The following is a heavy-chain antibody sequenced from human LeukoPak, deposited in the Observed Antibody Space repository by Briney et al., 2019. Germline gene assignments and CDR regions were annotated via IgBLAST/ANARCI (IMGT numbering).Heavy chain of an antibody. V-gene: IGHV3-21*01. CDR1: GFSFSSYT. CDR2: ISGRSSQI. CDR3: ARDYPSEVDVVSMAPFDY. J-gene: IGHJ4*02. D-gene: IGHD2-21*01. Sequence: GGSLRLSCAGSGFSFSSYTMNWVRQVPGKGLEWVSSISGRSSQIFYADSVKGRFTISRDNAKKSLFLQMNSLRVEDTAIYYCARDYPSEVDVVSMAPFDYWGQGTLVTVSS.